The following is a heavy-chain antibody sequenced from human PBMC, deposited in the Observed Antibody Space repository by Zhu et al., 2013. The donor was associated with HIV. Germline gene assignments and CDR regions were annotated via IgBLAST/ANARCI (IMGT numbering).Heavy chain of an antibody. CDR1: GYTFTSYG. CDR3: ARKITYYDILTGSPIDY. V-gene: IGHV1-18*01. Sequence: QVQLVQSGAEVKKPGASVKVSCEASGYTFTSYGISWVRQAPGQGLEWMGWISAYNGNTNYAQKLQGRVTMTTDTSTSTAYMELRSLRSDDTAVYYCARKITYYDILTGSPIDYWGQGTLVTVSS. CDR2: ISAYNGNT. J-gene: IGHJ4*02. D-gene: IGHD3-9*01.